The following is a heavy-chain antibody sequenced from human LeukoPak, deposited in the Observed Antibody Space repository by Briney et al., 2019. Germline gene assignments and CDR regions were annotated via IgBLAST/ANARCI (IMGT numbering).Heavy chain of an antibody. CDR1: GFTFSSYE. CDR2: TSSSGSSI. Sequence: PGGSLRLSCVASGFTFSSYEMNWVRQAPGKGLGWVSYTSSSGSSIYYADSVKGRFTISRDNAKNSLYLQMNSLRAEDTAVYYCAGGGPEEDYFDYWGQGTLVTVSS. CDR3: AGGGPEEDYFDY. J-gene: IGHJ4*02. D-gene: IGHD1-14*01. V-gene: IGHV3-48*03.